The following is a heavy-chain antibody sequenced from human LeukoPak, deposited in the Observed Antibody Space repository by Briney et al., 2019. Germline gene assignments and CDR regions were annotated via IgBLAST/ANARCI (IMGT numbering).Heavy chain of an antibody. Sequence: GASVKVSCKASGYTFTSYGISWVRQAPGQGLEWMGWINPNSGGTNYAQKFQGRVTMTRDTSISTAYMELSRLRSDDTAVYYCARGLYYEQQLVTDSGWFDPWGQGTLVTVSS. J-gene: IGHJ5*02. CDR3: ARGLYYEQQLVTDSGWFDP. D-gene: IGHD6-13*01. CDR1: GYTFTSYG. V-gene: IGHV1-2*02. CDR2: INPNSGGT.